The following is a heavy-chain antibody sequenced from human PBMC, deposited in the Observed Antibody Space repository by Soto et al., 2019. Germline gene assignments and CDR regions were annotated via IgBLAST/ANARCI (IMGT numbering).Heavy chain of an antibody. V-gene: IGHV4-30-2*01. CDR2: IYQSGST. J-gene: IGHJ5*02. Sequence: QLQLRESGSGLVKPSQTLSLTCTVSGAPITSGAYSWSWIRQPPGKGLEWIGFIYQSGSTHYNPSLRSRVTISVDRSKNPFSLQLTSLTAADTAVYYCARDMSGCSSSDCYLSGWFDPGGPGTLVTVSS. D-gene: IGHD2-21*02. CDR1: GAPITSGAYS. CDR3: ARDMSGCSSSDCYLSGWFDP.